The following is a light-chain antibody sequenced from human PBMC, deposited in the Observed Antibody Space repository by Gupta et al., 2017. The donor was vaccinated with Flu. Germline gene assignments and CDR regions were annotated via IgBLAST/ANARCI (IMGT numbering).Light chain of an antibody. CDR2: ANR. CDR1: SSNIGAGYD. V-gene: IGLV1-40*01. CDR3: QSFDSSLSGYV. J-gene: IGLJ1*01. Sequence: TISCTGSSSNIGAGYDLHWYQQLPGTAPKLLIYANRNRPSGVPDRFSGSKSGTSASLAITGLQAEDEADYYCQSFDSSLSGYVFGTATKVTVL.